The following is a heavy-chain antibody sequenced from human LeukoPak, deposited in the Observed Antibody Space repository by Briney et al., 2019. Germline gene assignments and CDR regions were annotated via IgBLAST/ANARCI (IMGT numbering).Heavy chain of an antibody. D-gene: IGHD6-13*01. V-gene: IGHV3-30-3*02. J-gene: IGHJ5*02. CDR2: ISYDGSNK. Sequence: QPGGSLRLSCAASGFTFSSYAMHWVRQAPGKGLEWVAVISYDGSNKYYADSVKGRFTISRDNSKNTLYLQMNSLRAEDTAVYYCAKQARATAAFFDPWGQGTLVTVSS. CDR1: GFTFSSYA. CDR3: AKQARATAAFFDP.